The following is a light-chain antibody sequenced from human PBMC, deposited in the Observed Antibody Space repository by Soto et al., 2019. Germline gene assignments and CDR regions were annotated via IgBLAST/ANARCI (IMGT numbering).Light chain of an antibody. J-gene: IGKJ1*01. CDR2: DAS. CDR1: QSVSSY. Sequence: VVMKRSEAAPSLSGGKRAALCCRASQSVSSYLAWYQQKPGQAPRLLIYDASSRATGIPDRFSGSGSGTDFTLTITRLEPEDFAVYYCHQYGISPPRTFGQGTKVDIK. CDR3: HQYGISPPRT. V-gene: IGKV3-20*01.